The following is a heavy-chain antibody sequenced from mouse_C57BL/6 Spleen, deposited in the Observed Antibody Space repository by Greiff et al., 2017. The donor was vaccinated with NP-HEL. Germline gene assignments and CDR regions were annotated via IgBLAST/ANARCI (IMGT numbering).Heavy chain of an antibody. Sequence: VQLQQSGPELVKPGASVKMSCKASGYTFTDYNMHWVKQSHGKSLEWIGYINPNNGGTSYNQKFKGKATLTVNKSSSTAYMELRSLTSEDSAVYYCARWGNYYGSSPYYFDYWGQGTTLTVSS. CDR2: INPNNGGT. D-gene: IGHD1-1*01. V-gene: IGHV1-22*01. CDR1: GYTFTDYN. CDR3: ARWGNYYGSSPYYFDY. J-gene: IGHJ2*01.